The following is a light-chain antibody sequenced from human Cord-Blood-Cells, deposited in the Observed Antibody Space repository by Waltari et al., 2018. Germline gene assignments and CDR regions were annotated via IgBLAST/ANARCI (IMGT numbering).Light chain of an antibody. V-gene: IGLV2-23*01. CDR1: SSHVGSYNI. J-gene: IGLJ1*01. CDR2: EGS. CDR3: CSYAGSSTYV. Sequence: QSALTQPASVSGYPGQSITISCTGTSSHVGSYNIVSWYQQHPGKAPKLMIYEGSKRPSGVSNRFSGSKSGNTASLTISGLQAEDEADYYCCSYAGSSTYVFGTGTKVTVL.